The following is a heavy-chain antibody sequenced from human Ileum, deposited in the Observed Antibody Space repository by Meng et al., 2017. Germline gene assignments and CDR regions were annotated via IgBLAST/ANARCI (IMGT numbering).Heavy chain of an antibody. CDR1: GYIITGYY. V-gene: IGHV1-2*02. J-gene: IGHJ5*02. CDR2: INPNKRGK. D-gene: IGHD3-3*01. CDR3: ASSANYDFWRGYFTPLGP. Sequence: VGLGPAGAEGEKIRASVKVSLTPSGYIITGYYILWVRQDPGQGLDWMGWINPNKRGKNYAQKFQDRVTTIRSPSITTVYMELNRLSCDHTAVYYCASSANYDFWRGYFTPLGPWGQGTLVTVSS.